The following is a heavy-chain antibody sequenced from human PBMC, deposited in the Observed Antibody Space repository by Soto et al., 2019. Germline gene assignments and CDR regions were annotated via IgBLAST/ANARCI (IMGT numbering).Heavy chain of an antibody. D-gene: IGHD1-26*01. CDR3: VRGGAIVGSTTPFDY. CDR1: GYAFTSYR. CDR2: INPSGGST. J-gene: IGHJ4*02. Sequence: ASVKVSCKASGYAFTSYRMHWVRQAPGQGLEWMGTINPSGGSTSYAQKFQGRVTLTRDTSTSTVYMELSSLRSEDTAVYYCVRGGAIVGSTTPFDYWGQGTLVTVSS. V-gene: IGHV1-46*03.